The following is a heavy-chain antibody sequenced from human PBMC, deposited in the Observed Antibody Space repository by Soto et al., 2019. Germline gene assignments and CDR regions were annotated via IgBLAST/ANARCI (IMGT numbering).Heavy chain of an antibody. J-gene: IGHJ6*02. CDR1: GCNIISGSYY. D-gene: IGHD3-3*01. CDR2: IYYSGST. CDR3: ARDHRLDFWSGYSPDYYYYYGMDV. V-gene: IGHV4-61*01. Sequence: SETLSLTSTVSGCNIISGSYYWSWIRQPPGKGLEWIGSIYYSGSTNYNPSLKSRVTISVDTSKNQFSLKLSSVTAADTAVYYCARDHRLDFWSGYSPDYYYYYGMDVWGQGTTVTVSS.